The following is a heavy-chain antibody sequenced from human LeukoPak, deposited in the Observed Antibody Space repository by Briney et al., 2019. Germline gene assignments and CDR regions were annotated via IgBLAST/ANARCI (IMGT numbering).Heavy chain of an antibody. CDR3: ATTRRGDGIGY. CDR1: GFTFNDAW. J-gene: IGHJ4*02. CDR2: IKDNGAGGTT. D-gene: IGHD2-21*02. V-gene: IGHV3-15*01. Sequence: GGSLRLSCGGSGFTFNDAWMSWVRQAPGKGLEWVGRIKDNGAGGTTDFAAPVKGRFTIPRDDSKSTLYMDMNSLKTEDTAVYYCATTRRGDGIGYWGQGTLVTVSS.